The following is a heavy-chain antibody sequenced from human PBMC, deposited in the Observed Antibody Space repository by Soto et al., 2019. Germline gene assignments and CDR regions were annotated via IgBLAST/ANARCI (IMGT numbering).Heavy chain of an antibody. Sequence: VASVKASCKASGYNFTSYGISWERQAPGQGLEWMGWISAYNGNTNYAQKLQGRVTMTTDTSTSTAYMELRSLRSDDTAVYYCARSPFWGTLDYWGQGTLVTVSS. CDR3: ARSPFWGTLDY. D-gene: IGHD3-16*01. CDR2: ISAYNGNT. V-gene: IGHV1-18*01. J-gene: IGHJ4*02. CDR1: GYNFTSYG.